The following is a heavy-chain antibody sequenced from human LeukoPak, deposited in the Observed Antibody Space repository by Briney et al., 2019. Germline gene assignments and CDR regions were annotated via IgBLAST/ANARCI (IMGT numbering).Heavy chain of an antibody. V-gene: IGHV3-9*01. CDR2: ISWNSGSI. D-gene: IGHD2-15*01. J-gene: IGHJ3*02. CDR1: GFTFDDYA. Sequence: GGSLRLSCAASGFTFDDYAMHWVRQAPGKGLEWVSGISWNSGSIGYADSVKGRFTVSRDNAKNSLYLQMNSLRAEDTAVYYCAKDLGIVVVVAATLDAFDIWGQGTMVTVSS. CDR3: AKDLGIVVVVAATLDAFDI.